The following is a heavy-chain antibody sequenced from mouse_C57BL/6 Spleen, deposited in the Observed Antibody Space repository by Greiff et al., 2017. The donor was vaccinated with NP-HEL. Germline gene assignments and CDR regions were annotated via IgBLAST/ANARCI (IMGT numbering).Heavy chain of an antibody. CDR2: IYPRSGNT. V-gene: IGHV1-81*01. CDR1: GYTFTSYG. CDR3: ARGDSSGYREGFAY. J-gene: IGHJ3*01. Sequence: QVQLQHSGAELARPGASVKLSCKASGYTFTSYGISWVKQRTGQGLEWIGEIYPRSGNTYYNEKFKGKATLTADKSSSTAYMELRSLTSEDSAVYFCARGDSSGYREGFAYWGQGTLVTVSA. D-gene: IGHD3-2*02.